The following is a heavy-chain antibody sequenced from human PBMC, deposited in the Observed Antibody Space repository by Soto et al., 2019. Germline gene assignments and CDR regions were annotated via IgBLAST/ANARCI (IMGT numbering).Heavy chain of an antibody. D-gene: IGHD3-10*01. CDR1: GYSISSNNW. CDR3: ARVWGGAFDF. CDR2: INYSGST. J-gene: IGHJ3*01. V-gene: IGHV4-28*03. Sequence: SETLSLTCAVSGYSISSNNWWGWIRQPPGKGLEWIGYINYSGSTYYNPSLKSRVTMSVDTSKNQFSLKLHSVTAVDTAVYYCARVWGGAFDFWGQGTMVTVSS.